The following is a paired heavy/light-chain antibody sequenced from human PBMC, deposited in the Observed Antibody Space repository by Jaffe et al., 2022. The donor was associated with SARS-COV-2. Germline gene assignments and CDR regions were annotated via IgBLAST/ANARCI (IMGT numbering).Heavy chain of an antibody. V-gene: IGHV4-31*03. CDR2: IYYSGST. Sequence: QVQLQESGPGLVKPSQTLSLSCTVSGGSLSSGGYSWNWIRQHPGKGLEWIGYIYYSGSTHYNPSLKSRVSISVDTSKNQFSLKLSSVTAADTAVYYCARDRSDTTMARLYFDYWGQGTLVTVSS. D-gene: IGHD5-18*01. CDR3: ARDRSDTTMARLYFDY. J-gene: IGHJ4*02. CDR1: GGSLSSGGYS.
Light chain of an antibody. V-gene: IGKV4-1*01. Sequence: DIVMTQSPDSLAVSLGERATINCKSSQSVLFSSNNNNYLAWYQQKPGQPPKLLIYWASIRESGVPDRFSGSGSGTDFTLTISSLQAEDVAVYYCQQYYTTSVTFGQGTRLEIK. CDR1: QSVLFSSNNNNY. CDR3: QQYYTTSVT. J-gene: IGKJ5*01. CDR2: WAS.